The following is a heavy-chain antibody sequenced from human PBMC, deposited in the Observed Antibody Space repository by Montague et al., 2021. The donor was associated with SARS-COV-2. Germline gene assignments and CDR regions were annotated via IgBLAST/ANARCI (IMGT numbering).Heavy chain of an antibody. Sequence: TLSLTCTVSGGSISSGSYYWSWIRQPAGKGLEWIGRIYYSGSTNYNPSLKSRVTISVDTSKNQFSLKLSSVTAADTAVYYCARDPWRSWLLCVVKCYCMDVWGQGTTVTVSS. CDR3: ARDPWRSWLLCVVKCYCMDV. CDR1: GGSISSGSYY. CDR2: IYYSGST. J-gene: IGHJ6*02. D-gene: IGHD3-3*01. V-gene: IGHV4-61*02.